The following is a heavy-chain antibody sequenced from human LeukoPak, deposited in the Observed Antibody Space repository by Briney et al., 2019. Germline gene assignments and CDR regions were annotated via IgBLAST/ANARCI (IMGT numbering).Heavy chain of an antibody. V-gene: IGHV4-59*08. CDR3: ARRSPQRSGDFIDY. CDR1: GGSISSYY. Sequence: PSETLSLTCTVSGGSISSYYWSWIRQPPGKGLEWIGYIYSSGSTNYNPSLKSRVAISVDTSKNQFSLKLSSVTAADTAVYYCARRSPQRSGDFIDYWGQGTLVTVSS. CDR2: IYSSGST. D-gene: IGHD4-17*01. J-gene: IGHJ4*02.